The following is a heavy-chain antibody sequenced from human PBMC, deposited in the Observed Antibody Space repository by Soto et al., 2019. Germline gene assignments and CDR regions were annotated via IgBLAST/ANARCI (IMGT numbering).Heavy chain of an antibody. J-gene: IGHJ5*02. V-gene: IGHV1-8*01. CDR2: MNPGSGDT. CDR1: GYSFTNID. CDR3: ARMETFGSLNWFDP. Sequence: ASVKVSCKASGYSFTNIDFSWVRLATGQGLEWMGWMNPGSGDTGYAQKLQGRVTMTRDISIATAYMELSSLRSDDTAIYYCARMETFGSLNWFDPWGQGTLVTVS. D-gene: IGHD3-16*01.